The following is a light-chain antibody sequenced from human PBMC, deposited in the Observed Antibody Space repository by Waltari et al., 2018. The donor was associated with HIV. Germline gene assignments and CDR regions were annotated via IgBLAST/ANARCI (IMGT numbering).Light chain of an antibody. CDR2: AVD. CDR3: CFCRGYDPPYV. V-gene: IGLV2-23*02. CDR1: NNNA. Sequence: ARAQPAAVSGSPGQSVTIYCEGINNNAVTWYQQHPGKVPGFIMFAVDRRASGISSRFAWYRSGDNAYFKISDLQSEDEADYFCCFCRGYDPPYVFGTGTRVSVL. J-gene: IGLJ1*01.